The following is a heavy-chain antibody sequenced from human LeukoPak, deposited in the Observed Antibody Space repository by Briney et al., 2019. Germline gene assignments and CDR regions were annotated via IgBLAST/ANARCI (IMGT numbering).Heavy chain of an antibody. CDR1: GFTFSSYW. CDR2: INSDGGST. D-gene: IGHD4-17*01. J-gene: IGHJ4*02. CDR3: ARSPYGGYGDN. Sequence: PGGFLRLSCAASGFTFSSYWMHWVRQPPGKGLVWVSRINSDGGSTTYADSVKGRFTISRDNARNTLYLQMNSLRAEDTAVYYCARSPYGGYGDNWGQGTLVTVSS. V-gene: IGHV3-74*01.